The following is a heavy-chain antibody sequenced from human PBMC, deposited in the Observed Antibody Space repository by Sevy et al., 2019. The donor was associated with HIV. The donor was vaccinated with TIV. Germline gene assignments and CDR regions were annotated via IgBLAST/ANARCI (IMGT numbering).Heavy chain of an antibody. D-gene: IGHD6-19*01. V-gene: IGHV1-24*01. CDR2: FDPEDGET. CDR3: ATNSPGYSSGWYLSREV. J-gene: IGHJ4*02. Sequence: ASVKVSCKVSGYTLTKLSMHWVRQAPGKGLEWMGGFDPEDGETIYAQKFQGRVTMTEDTSTDTAYMELSSLRSEDTAVYYCATNSPGYSSGWYLSREVWGQGSLVTVSS. CDR1: GYTLTKLS.